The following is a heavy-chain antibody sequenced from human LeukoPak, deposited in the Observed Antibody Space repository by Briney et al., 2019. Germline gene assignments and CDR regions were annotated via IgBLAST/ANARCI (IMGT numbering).Heavy chain of an antibody. CDR1: GGSISSGGYY. CDR2: IYYSGST. J-gene: IGHJ4*02. Sequence: SQTLSLTCTVSGGSISSGGYYWSWIRQHPGKGLGWIGYIYYSGSTYYNPSLKSRVTISVDTSKNQFSLKLSSVTAADTAVYYCARTYCSGGSCFYPFDYWGQGTLVTVSS. CDR3: ARTYCSGGSCFYPFDY. V-gene: IGHV4-31*03. D-gene: IGHD2-15*01.